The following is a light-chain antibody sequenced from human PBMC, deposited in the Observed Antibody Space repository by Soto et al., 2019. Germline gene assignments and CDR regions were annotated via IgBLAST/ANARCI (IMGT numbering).Light chain of an antibody. Sequence: EIVLTQSPGTLSLSPGERATLSCRASQSVSSNNLAWYQQKLGRAPRLLISGASRRATGIPDRFSGSGSGTDFTLTITSLEPEDFAVYYCQQFSSYPLTFGGGTKVDIK. CDR1: QSVSSNN. CDR2: GAS. V-gene: IGKV3-20*01. CDR3: QQFSSYPLT. J-gene: IGKJ4*01.